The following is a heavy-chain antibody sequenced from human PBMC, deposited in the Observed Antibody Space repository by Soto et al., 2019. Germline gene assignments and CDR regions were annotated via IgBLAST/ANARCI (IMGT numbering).Heavy chain of an antibody. CDR3: ATVRFNLLVID. CDR1: GFTFSNAW. J-gene: IGHJ4*02. D-gene: IGHD2-8*02. V-gene: IGHV3-15*07. CDR2: IKSKNDDGTT. Sequence: ESGGGLVKPGGSLRLSCAASGFTFSNAWMIWVRQAPGKGLEWVGRIKSKNDDGTTDYAAPVKGRFTISRDDSKNTLYLRMNSLKTEDTAVYYCATVRFNLLVIDWGQGTLVTVSS.